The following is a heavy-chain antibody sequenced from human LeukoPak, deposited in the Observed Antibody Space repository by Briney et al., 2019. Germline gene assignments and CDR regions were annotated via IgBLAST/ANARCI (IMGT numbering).Heavy chain of an antibody. CDR3: ARMGCSSTSCYTPTFDY. D-gene: IGHD2-2*02. V-gene: IGHV3-48*01. CDR1: GFTFSSYS. J-gene: IGHJ4*02. CDR2: ISSSSSTI. Sequence: GGSLRLSCAASGFTFSSYSMNWVREAPGKGLEWVSYISSSSSTIYYADSVKGRFTISRDNAKNSLYLQMNSLRAEDTAVYYCARMGCSSTSCYTPTFDYWGQGTLVTVSS.